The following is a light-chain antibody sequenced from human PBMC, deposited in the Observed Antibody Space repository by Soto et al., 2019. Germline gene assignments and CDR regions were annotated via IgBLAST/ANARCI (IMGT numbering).Light chain of an antibody. V-gene: IGKV3-11*01. J-gene: IGKJ5*01. CDR1: QSVSSF. CDR2: DAS. CDR3: QQRFNWPLT. Sequence: EIVLTQSPATLSLSPGERATLSCRASQSVSSFLAWYQQQPGQAPRLLIYDASNRATGVPARFSGSGSGTDFTLTISSLEPEDFAAYYCQQRFNWPLTFGQGTRLEIK.